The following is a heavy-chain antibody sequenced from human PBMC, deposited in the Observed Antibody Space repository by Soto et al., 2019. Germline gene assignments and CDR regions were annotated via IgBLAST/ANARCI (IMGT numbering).Heavy chain of an antibody. CDR1: GFTFSDYA. CDR2: ISRSSGSI. V-gene: IGHV3-21*01. D-gene: IGHD2-2*01. CDR3: TTETAERVQSVLDY. J-gene: IGHJ4*01. Sequence: EVQLVESGGDLVTPGGSLRLSCAASGFTFSDYAMNWVRQTPGKGLEWVSSISRSSGSIYYADSVKGRFTISRDNAKNPLYLQMKSVRAEDPAVYYCTTETAERVQSVLDYWGQGTLVTVSS.